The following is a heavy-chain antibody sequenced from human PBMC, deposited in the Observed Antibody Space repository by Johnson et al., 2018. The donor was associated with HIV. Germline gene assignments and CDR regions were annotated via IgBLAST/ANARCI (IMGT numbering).Heavy chain of an antibody. CDR1: GFTVSSNY. V-gene: IGHV3-15*01. J-gene: IGHJ2*01. D-gene: IGHD3/OR15-3a*01. Sequence: VQLVESGGGLIQPGGSLRLSCAASGFTVSSNYMSWVRQAPGKGLEWVGRIKSKTDGGTTDYAAPVKGRFIISRDDSKNTLYLQMNSLKMEDTAVYYCTTDTAYFNFWTGYTTCWYFDLWGRGTLVTVSS. CDR3: TTDTAYFNFWTGYTTCWYFDL. CDR2: IKSKTDGGTT.